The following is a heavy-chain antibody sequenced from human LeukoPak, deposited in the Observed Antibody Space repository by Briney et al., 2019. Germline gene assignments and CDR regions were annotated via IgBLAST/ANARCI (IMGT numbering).Heavy chain of an antibody. CDR1: GGSVSSGSYY. V-gene: IGHV4-61*01. CDR3: ARARHPNWFDP. J-gene: IGHJ5*02. Sequence: SETLSLTGTVSGGSVSSGSYYWSWIRQPPGKGLEWIGYIYYSGSSNYNPYLKSRVTISIDTSKNQFSLKLSSVTAADTAVYYCARARHPNWFDPWGQGTLVTVSS. CDR2: IYYSGSS.